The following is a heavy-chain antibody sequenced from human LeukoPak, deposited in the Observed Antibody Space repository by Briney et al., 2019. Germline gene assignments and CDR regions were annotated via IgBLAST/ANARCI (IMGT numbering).Heavy chain of an antibody. CDR1: EFTVSTNY. V-gene: IGHV3-66*01. J-gene: IGHJ4*02. D-gene: IGHD6-13*01. Sequence: GGSLRLSCAASEFTVSTNYMSWVRQAPGKGLEWVSVIYSGGSTYYAESVKGRFTISRDNSKNTLYLQMNSLRAEDTAMYYCARVIVGQQLDYFDYWGQGTLVTVSS. CDR3: ARVIVGQQLDYFDY. CDR2: IYSGGST.